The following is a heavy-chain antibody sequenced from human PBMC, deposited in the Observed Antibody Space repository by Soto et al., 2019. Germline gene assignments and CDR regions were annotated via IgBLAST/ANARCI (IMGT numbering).Heavy chain of an antibody. CDR3: ARDSGDYEYFQH. CDR2: INPSGGST. Sequence: QVQLVQSGAEVKKPGASVKVSCKASGYTFTSYYMHWVRQAPGQGLEWMGIINPSGGSTSYAQKFQSRVTMTRDTSTSTVYMELSSLRSEDTAVYYCARDSGDYEYFQHWGQGTLVTVSS. CDR1: GYTFTSYY. J-gene: IGHJ1*01. D-gene: IGHD4-17*01. V-gene: IGHV1-46*01.